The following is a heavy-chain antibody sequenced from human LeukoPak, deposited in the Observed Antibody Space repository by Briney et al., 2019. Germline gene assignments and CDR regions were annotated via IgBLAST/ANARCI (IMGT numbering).Heavy chain of an antibody. D-gene: IGHD5-12*01. CDR1: GYTLTELS. J-gene: IGHJ4*02. CDR2: FDPEDGET. Sequence: GASVKVSCEVSGYTLTELSMHWVRQAPGKGLEWMGGFDPEDGETIYAQKFQGRVTMTEDTSTDTAYMELSSLRSEDTAVYYCATDVLDSGYGGGNYWGQGTLVTVSS. V-gene: IGHV1-24*01. CDR3: ATDVLDSGYGGGNY.